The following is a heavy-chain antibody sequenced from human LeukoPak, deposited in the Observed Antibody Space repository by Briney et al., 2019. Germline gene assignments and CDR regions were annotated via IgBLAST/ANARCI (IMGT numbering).Heavy chain of an antibody. CDR3: ARLIAAAGTKDHDAFDI. Sequence: PSETLSLTCAVYGGSFSGYYWSWIRQPAGKGLEWIGRIYTSGSTNYNPSLKSRVTMSVDTSKNQFSLKLSSVTAADTAVYYCARLIAAAGTKDHDAFDIWGQGTMVTVSS. CDR2: IYTSGST. CDR1: GGSFSGYY. J-gene: IGHJ3*02. V-gene: IGHV4-59*10. D-gene: IGHD6-13*01.